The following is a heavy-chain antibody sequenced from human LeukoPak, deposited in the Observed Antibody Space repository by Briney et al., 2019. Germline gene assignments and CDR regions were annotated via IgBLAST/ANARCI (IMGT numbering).Heavy chain of an antibody. J-gene: IGHJ4*02. CDR1: GYSFNDYY. CDR3: ARNYGGTSKYFDY. D-gene: IGHD4-23*01. V-gene: IGHV1-2*02. CDR2: ISPNSGGT. Sequence: ASVKVSCKVSGYSFNDYYIHWVRQAPGQGLEWMGWISPNSGGTNYAQNFQGRVTMTRDTSITTAYMELSGLTSDDTALYYCARNYGGTSKYFDYWGQGTLVTVSS.